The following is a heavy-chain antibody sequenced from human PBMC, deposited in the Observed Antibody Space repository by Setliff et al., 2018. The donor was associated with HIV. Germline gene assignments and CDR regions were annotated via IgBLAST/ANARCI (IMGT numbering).Heavy chain of an antibody. V-gene: IGHV4-38-2*01. Sequence: PSETLSLTCAVSGYSVNSDYNWGWIRQPPGKGLKSPGRELEWIGHVYHSGSTYYNPSLRSRVTMSVDTSKNQSSLKLTSVTAADTAVYFCAGVGLHFGDDIPRFDPWGQGILVTVSS. J-gene: IGHJ5*02. CDR2: VYHSGST. CDR1: GYSVNSDYN. CDR3: AGVGLHFGDDIPRFDP. D-gene: IGHD4-17*01.